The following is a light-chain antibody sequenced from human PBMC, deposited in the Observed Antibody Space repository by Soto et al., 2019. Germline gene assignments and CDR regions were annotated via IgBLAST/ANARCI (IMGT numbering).Light chain of an antibody. CDR2: SNN. CDR3: AAWEDSLNGFV. J-gene: IGLJ1*01. Sequence: QSALTQPPSASGTPGQRVTISCSGSSSNIGSNTVNWYQQLPGTAPKLLIYSNNQRPSGVPDRFSGSKSGTSASLAISGLHFEDEADYYCAAWEDSLNGFVFGTGTKVPVL. CDR1: SSNIGSNT. V-gene: IGLV1-44*01.